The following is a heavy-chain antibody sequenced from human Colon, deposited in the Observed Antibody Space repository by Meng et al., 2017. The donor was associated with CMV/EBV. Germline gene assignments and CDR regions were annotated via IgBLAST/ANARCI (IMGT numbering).Heavy chain of an antibody. D-gene: IGHD3-3*01. CDR1: GFTFSSYA. J-gene: IGHJ4*02. V-gene: IGHV3-23*01. CDR2: ISGSGGST. CDR3: AKDYGDFWSGYYVGIDY. Sequence: GESLKISCAASGFTFSSYAMSWVRQAPGKGLEWVSAISGSGGSTYYADSVKGRFTISRDNSKNTLYLQMNSLRTEDTAVYYCAKDYGDFWSGYYVGIDYWGQGTLVTVSS.